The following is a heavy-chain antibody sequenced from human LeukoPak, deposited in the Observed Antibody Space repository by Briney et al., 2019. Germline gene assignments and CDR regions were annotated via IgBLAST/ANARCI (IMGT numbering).Heavy chain of an antibody. D-gene: IGHD2-21*02. V-gene: IGHV3-30-3*01. J-gene: IGHJ4*02. CDR3: ARDRPVVTAYLFDY. Sequence: GGSLRLSCAASGFTFSSYAMHWVRQAPGKGLEWVAVISYDGSNKYYADSVKGRFTISRDNSKNTLYLQMNSLRAEDTAAYYCARDRPVVTAYLFDYWGQGTLVTVSS. CDR2: ISYDGSNK. CDR1: GFTFSSYA.